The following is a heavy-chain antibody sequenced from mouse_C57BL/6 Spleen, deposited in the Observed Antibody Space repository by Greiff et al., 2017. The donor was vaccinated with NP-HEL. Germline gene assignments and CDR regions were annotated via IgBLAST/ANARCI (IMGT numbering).Heavy chain of an antibody. CDR3: ARDKGYYGSSSWYFDV. J-gene: IGHJ1*03. Sequence: DVKLVESGGGLVKPGGSLKLSCAASGFTFSSYAMSWVRQTPEKRLEWVATISDGGSYTYYPDNVKGRFTISRDNAKNNLYLQMSHLKSEDTAMYYCARDKGYYGSSSWYFDVWGTGTTVTVSS. CDR1: GFTFSSYA. CDR2: ISDGGSYT. V-gene: IGHV5-4*01. D-gene: IGHD1-1*01.